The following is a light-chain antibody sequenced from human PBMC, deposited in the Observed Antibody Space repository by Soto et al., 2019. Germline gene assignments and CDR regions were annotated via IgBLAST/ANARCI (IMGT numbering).Light chain of an antibody. CDR2: GAS. J-gene: IGKJ5*01. Sequence: LGGCRGTITMSPGERATLSCRASQSVSSSHLAWYQQKPGQAPRLLISGASSRATGIPDRFTGSGSGTDFALTISSLEPEDFAVYFSPDRSFLLLRFAQRTRPAIK. CDR1: QSVSSSH. CDR3: PDRSFLLLR. V-gene: IGKV3-20*01.